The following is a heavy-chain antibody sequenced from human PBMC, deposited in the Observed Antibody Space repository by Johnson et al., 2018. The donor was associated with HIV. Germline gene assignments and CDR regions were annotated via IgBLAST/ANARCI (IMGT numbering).Heavy chain of an antibody. D-gene: IGHD1-26*01. CDR2: ISHDGSNK. CDR1: GFTFGSYG. J-gene: IGHJ3*02. CDR3: AKARGELLGFDAFDI. Sequence: QVQLVESGGGVVQPGRSLRLSCAASGFTFGSYGIHWVRRAPGKGLEWVAVISHDGSNKYYADSVKGRFTISRDNFKNTLYLQMNSLRAEDTAVYYCAKARGELLGFDAFDIWGQGTMVTVSS. V-gene: IGHV3-30*18.